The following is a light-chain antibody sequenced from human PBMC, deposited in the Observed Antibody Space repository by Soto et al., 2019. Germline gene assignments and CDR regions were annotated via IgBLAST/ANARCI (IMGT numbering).Light chain of an antibody. J-gene: IGLJ2*01. V-gene: IGLV2-14*01. CDR1: SSDVGGYNY. CDR3: CSYAGSYTLV. CDR2: EVS. Sequence: QSALTQPASVSGSPGQSITISCTGTSSDVGGYNYVSWYQQYPGKAPKLMLYEVSNRPSGVSHRFSGSKSGNTASLTISGLQAEDEADYYCCSYAGSYTLVFGGGTKLTVL.